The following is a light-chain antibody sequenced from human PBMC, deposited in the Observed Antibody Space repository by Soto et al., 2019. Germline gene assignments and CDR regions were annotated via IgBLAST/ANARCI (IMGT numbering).Light chain of an antibody. CDR3: SSYTIISPLV. J-gene: IGLJ2*01. V-gene: IGLV2-14*03. CDR1: SSDVANYNY. CDR2: DVS. Sequence: QSALTQPASVSGSPGQSITISCTGTSSDVANYNYLSWYQQHPGKAPKLIIYDVSNRPSGVSNRFSGSKSGNTASLTISGRQAEDEADYYCSSYTIISPLVFGGGTKLTVL.